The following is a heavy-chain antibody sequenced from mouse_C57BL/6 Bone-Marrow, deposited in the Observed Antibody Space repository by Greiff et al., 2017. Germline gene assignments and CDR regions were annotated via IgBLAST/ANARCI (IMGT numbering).Heavy chain of an antibody. Sequence: QVQLKQSGAELARPGASVKLSCKASGYTFTSYGISWVKQRTGQGLEWIGEIYPRSGNTYYNEKFKGKATLTADKSSSTAYMELRSLTSEDSAVYCCARFHYYGSTHWYFDVWGTGTTVTVSS. J-gene: IGHJ1*03. V-gene: IGHV1-81*01. D-gene: IGHD1-1*01. CDR1: GYTFTSYG. CDR3: ARFHYYGSTHWYFDV. CDR2: IYPRSGNT.